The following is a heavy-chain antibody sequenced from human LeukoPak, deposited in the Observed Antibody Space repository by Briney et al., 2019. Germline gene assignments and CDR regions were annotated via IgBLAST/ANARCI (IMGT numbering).Heavy chain of an antibody. V-gene: IGHV3-21*01. D-gene: IGHD4-17*01. CDR3: AREFRATDDYGDYGGSS. Sequence: GGSLRLSCAASGFTFSGYSMNWVRQAPGKGLEWVSSISSSSSYIYYADSVKGRFTISRDNAKNSLYLQMNSLRAEDTAVYYCAREFRATDDYGDYGGSSWGQGTLVTVSS. CDR2: ISSSSSYI. CDR1: GFTFSGYS. J-gene: IGHJ4*02.